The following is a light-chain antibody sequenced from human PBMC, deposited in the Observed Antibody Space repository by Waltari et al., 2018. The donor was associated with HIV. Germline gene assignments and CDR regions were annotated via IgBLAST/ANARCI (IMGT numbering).Light chain of an antibody. CDR1: TSALGHSTY. Sequence: QSALTQPASVSVSPGQPVPLSCTGTTSALGHSTYVPWYQPPPGKAPKLIIFAVSNRPSGVSNRFSGSKSGNTASLTISGLQAEDEADYYCSSYTSTITVVFGGGTKVTVL. J-gene: IGLJ2*01. CDR2: AVS. V-gene: IGLV2-14*01. CDR3: SSYTSTITVV.